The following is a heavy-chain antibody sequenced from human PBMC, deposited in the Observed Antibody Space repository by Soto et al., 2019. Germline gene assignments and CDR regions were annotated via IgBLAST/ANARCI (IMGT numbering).Heavy chain of an antibody. Sequence: LRLSCAASGFTFDTYGIHWVRQAPGKGLEWVALISYEGSNKYYSDSVKGRFTISRDNSKSTLFLHMNSLRVEDTGVYYCARVNPGNNLYYFNGLDVWGQGTSVTVS. V-gene: IGHV3-30-3*01. CDR2: ISYEGSNK. J-gene: IGHJ6*02. CDR3: ARVNPGNNLYYFNGLDV. CDR1: GFTFDTYG. D-gene: IGHD1-1*01.